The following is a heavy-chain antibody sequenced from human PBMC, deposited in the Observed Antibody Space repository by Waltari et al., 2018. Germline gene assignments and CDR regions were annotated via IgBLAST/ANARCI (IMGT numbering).Heavy chain of an antibody. Sequence: QVQLQESGPGLVKPSQTLSLTCTDPGGFISSGGYYWCWMRQPAGKGLEWSGSIYASGSTNYNPSLKSRVTISVDTSKSQFSLKLSSVTAADTAVYYCARDWYQLLSGWFDPWGQGTLVTVSS. J-gene: IGHJ5*02. CDR2: IYASGST. CDR1: GGFISSGGYY. D-gene: IGHD2-2*01. V-gene: IGHV4-61*02. CDR3: ARDWYQLLSGWFDP.